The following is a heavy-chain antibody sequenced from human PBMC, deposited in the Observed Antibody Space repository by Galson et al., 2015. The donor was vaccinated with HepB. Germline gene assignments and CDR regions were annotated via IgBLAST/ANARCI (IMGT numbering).Heavy chain of an antibody. Sequence: SLRLSCAASGFTFSSYSMNWVRQAPGKGLEWVSSISSSSSYIYYADSVKGRFTISRDNAKNSLYLQMNSLRAEDTAVYYCARVYHDILTGYVSGMDVWGQGTTVTVSS. D-gene: IGHD3-9*01. CDR2: ISSSSSYI. J-gene: IGHJ6*02. V-gene: IGHV3-21*01. CDR1: GFTFSSYS. CDR3: ARVYHDILTGYVSGMDV.